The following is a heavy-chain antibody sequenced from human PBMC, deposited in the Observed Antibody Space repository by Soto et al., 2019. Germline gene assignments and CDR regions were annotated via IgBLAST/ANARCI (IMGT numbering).Heavy chain of an antibody. J-gene: IGHJ4*02. D-gene: IGHD1-1*01. CDR1: GCTFTGHY. V-gene: IGHV1-2*02. CDR3: GRGRTVQIRVSY. CDR2: IGPETGAT. Sequence: ASVKVSCKASGCTFTGHYIHWVRQAPEQGPEWMGEIGPETGATRYAQKFRGRVTMTRDMSITTVYMELNNLSPDDTAVYYCGRGRTVQIRVSYGGQGNPGSVSA.